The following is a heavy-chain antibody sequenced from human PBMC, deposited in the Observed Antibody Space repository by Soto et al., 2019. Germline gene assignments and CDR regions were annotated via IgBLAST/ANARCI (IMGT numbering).Heavy chain of an antibody. Sequence: EVRLVESGGGLVQPGGSLRLSCAASGFTFSNYYMTWVRQAPGKGLEWVASIKYDGNEQNYVDSVKGRFTISRDNAKNSLSLQMNSLRAEDTALYYCSRENWFQDYWGQGPLVTVSS. CDR2: IKYDGNEQ. J-gene: IGHJ4*02. D-gene: IGHD3-9*01. CDR1: GFTFSNYY. CDR3: SRENWFQDY. V-gene: IGHV3-7*03.